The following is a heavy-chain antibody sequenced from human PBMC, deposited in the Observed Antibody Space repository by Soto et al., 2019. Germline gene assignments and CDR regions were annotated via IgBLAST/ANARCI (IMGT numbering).Heavy chain of an antibody. CDR1: GYSFTNYW. CDR3: ARPREAGKNYYGVDV. V-gene: IGHV5-51*01. J-gene: IGHJ6*02. Sequence: PGESLKISCKGSGYSFTNYWISWVRQMPGKGLEWMGIIDPSDSYTRYSPSFQGHVTISADKSISTAYLQWSSLKASDTAMYYCARPREAGKNYYGVDVWGQGTTVTVSS. CDR2: IDPSDSYT. D-gene: IGHD6-19*01.